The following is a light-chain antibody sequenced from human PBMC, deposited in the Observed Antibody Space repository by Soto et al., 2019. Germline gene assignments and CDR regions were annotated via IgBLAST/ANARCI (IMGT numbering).Light chain of an antibody. CDR1: QGIRHY. V-gene: IGKV1-6*01. CDR3: LQDYNYPLT. J-gene: IGKJ4*01. Sequence: AIQMTQSPSSLSASVGDRVTITCRASQGIRHYLGWYQQKPGKAPKLLIYAASSLQSVVPSRFSGSGSGTDFTLTISSLQPEDFATYYCLQDYNYPLTFGGGTKVEIK. CDR2: AAS.